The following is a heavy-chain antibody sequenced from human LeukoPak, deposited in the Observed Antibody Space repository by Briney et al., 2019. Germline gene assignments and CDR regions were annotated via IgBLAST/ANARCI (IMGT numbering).Heavy chain of an antibody. CDR1: GLSFDDFA. CDR3: VKDIAREAADPDGYFGF. J-gene: IGHJ4*02. CDR2: ISWNSGSL. Sequence: GGSLRLSCAASGLSFDDFAMHWVRQAPGKGLEWVSGISWNSGSLCYGDSVRGRFTISRDNARNFLFLQMNSLRAEDTALYYCVKDIAREAADPDGYFGFWGQGTLVTVSS. V-gene: IGHV3-9*01. D-gene: IGHD6-25*01.